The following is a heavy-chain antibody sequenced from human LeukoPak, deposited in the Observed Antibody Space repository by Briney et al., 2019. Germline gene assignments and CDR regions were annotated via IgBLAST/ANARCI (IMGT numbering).Heavy chain of an antibody. CDR1: GDSVSSNGAA. CDR2: TYYRSQQWYS. Sequence: SQTLSLTCAISGDSVSSNGAAWNWIRQSPSRGLEWLGRTYYRSQQWYSDYAPSVKGRITLNPDTSKNQFSLQLNSVTPEDTAVYYCGRETDLGVVTNWGQGTLVTVSS. V-gene: IGHV6-1*01. J-gene: IGHJ4*02. D-gene: IGHD3-3*01. CDR3: GRETDLGVVTN.